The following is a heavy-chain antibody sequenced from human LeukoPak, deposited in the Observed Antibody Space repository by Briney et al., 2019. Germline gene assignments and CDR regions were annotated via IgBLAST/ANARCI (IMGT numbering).Heavy chain of an antibody. CDR2: IRYDGSNK. CDR3: AKRGDGYNYYYYYYMDV. CDR1: GFTFSSYG. V-gene: IGHV3-30*02. Sequence: GGSLRLSCAASGFTFSSYGMHWVRQAPGKGLEWVAFIRYDGSNKYYADSVKGRFIISRDNSKNTLYLQMNSLRAEDTAVYYCAKRGDGYNYYYYYYMDVWGKGTTVTISS. D-gene: IGHD5-24*01. J-gene: IGHJ6*03.